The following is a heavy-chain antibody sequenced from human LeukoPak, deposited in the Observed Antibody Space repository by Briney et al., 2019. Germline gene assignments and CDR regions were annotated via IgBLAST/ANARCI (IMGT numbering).Heavy chain of an antibody. CDR2: INPNSGGT. J-gene: IGHJ4*02. CDR1: GYTFTGYY. V-gene: IGHV1-2*02. Sequence: ASVKVSCKASGYTFTGYYMHWVRQAPGQGLEWMGWINPNSGGTNYAQKFQGRVTMTRDTSISTAYTELSRLRSDDTAVYYCARERFVKTLMVRGVISHLGYWGQGTLVTVSS. D-gene: IGHD3-10*01. CDR3: ARERFVKTLMVRGVISHLGY.